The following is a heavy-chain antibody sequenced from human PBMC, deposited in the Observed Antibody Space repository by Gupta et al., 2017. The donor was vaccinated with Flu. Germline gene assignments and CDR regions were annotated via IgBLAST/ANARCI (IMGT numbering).Heavy chain of an antibody. CDR3: ARAGGPSHYDTSGRFDY. CDR2: MSSSGTTI. V-gene: IGHV3-48*03. CDR1: GFMFRSFE. J-gene: IGHJ4*02. D-gene: IGHD3-22*01. Sequence: EVHLVQSGGGLAQPGGSLRLPCVGSGFMFRSFEMNWVRQAPGKGLEWISYMSSSGTTIFYTDSVKGRFTISRDNAKNSLYLQMNSLRAEDTAVYYCARAGGPSHYDTSGRFDYGGQGTLVTVSS.